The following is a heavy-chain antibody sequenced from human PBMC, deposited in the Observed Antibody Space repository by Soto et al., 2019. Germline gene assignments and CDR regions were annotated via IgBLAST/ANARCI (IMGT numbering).Heavy chain of an antibody. Sequence: PSETLSLTCAVYGGSFSGYYWSWIRQPPGKGLEWIGEINHSGSTNYNPSLKSRVTISVDTSKNQFSLKLSSVTAADTAVYYCARQGIAAADHYYYYGMDGWGQGTTVTVSS. J-gene: IGHJ6*02. CDR2: INHSGST. CDR1: GGSFSGYY. D-gene: IGHD6-13*01. CDR3: ARQGIAAADHYYYYGMDG. V-gene: IGHV4-34*01.